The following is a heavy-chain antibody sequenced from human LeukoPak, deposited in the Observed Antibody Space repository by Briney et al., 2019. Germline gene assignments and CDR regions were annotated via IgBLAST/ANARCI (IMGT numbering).Heavy chain of an antibody. CDR2: MYYSGNT. D-gene: IGHD6-13*01. CDR3: ARRIQQLTTTAEYFQH. V-gene: IGHV4-59*05. CDR1: GGSITSYY. Sequence: SQTLSLTCTVSGGSITSYYWSWIRQPAGKGLEWIGSMYYSGNTYYNPSLKSRVTISVDTSKNQFSLKLSSVTAADTAVYYCARRIQQLTTTAEYFQHWGQGTLVTVSS. J-gene: IGHJ1*01.